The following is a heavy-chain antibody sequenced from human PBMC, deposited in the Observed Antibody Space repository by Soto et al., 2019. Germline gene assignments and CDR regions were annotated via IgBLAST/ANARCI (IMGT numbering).Heavy chain of an antibody. CDR1: GYRFTSYW. Sequence: GESLKISRKGSGYRFTSYWINWVRQMPGKGLEWMGRIDPGDSYSNYGPFFQGHVTSSADKYISTAYLQWSSMEASDTAMYYCARSNYDSGGNYVDYWGQGTLVTVSS. D-gene: IGHD3-22*01. CDR3: ARSNYDSGGNYVDY. V-gene: IGHV5-10-1*01. CDR2: IDPGDSYS. J-gene: IGHJ4*02.